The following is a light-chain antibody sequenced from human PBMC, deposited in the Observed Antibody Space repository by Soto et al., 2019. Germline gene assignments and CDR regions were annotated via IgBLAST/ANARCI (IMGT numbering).Light chain of an antibody. CDR1: QDISNY. CDR3: HQYDNPPPT. Sequence: DIQMTQSPSSLSASVGDRVTITCQASQDISNYLNWYQQKPGKAPKRLIYDASNLETGVPSRFSGSGSGTDFTFTISSLQPEDIATYYCHQYDNPPPTFGGGTKVEIK. CDR2: DAS. V-gene: IGKV1-33*01. J-gene: IGKJ4*01.